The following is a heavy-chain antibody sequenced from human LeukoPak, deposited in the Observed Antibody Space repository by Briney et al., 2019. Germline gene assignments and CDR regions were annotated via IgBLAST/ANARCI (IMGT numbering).Heavy chain of an antibody. V-gene: IGHV4-31*03. CDR3: ARVPHLMITFGGVIDY. CDR2: IYYSGST. J-gene: IGHJ4*02. Sequence: PSETLSLTCTVSGGSISSGGYYWSWIRQHPGKGLEWIGYIYYSGSTYYNPSLKSRVTISVDTSKNQFSLKLSSVTAADTAVYYCARVPHLMITFGGVIDYWGQGTLVTVSS. D-gene: IGHD3-16*02. CDR1: GGSISSGGYY.